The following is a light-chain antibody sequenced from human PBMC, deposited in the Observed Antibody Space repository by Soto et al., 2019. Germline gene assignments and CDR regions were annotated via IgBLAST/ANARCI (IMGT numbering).Light chain of an antibody. V-gene: IGLV1-51*01. CDR2: DNN. CDR3: GTLDSSLNAPVV. CDR1: SSNIGNNY. Sequence: QSVLTQPPSVSAAPGQKVTISCSGSSSNIGNNYVSWYQQLPGTAPKLLIYDNNKRPSGIPDRFSGSKSGTSATLGITGLQTGDEADYYRGTLDSSLNAPVVFGGGTKLTVL. J-gene: IGLJ2*01.